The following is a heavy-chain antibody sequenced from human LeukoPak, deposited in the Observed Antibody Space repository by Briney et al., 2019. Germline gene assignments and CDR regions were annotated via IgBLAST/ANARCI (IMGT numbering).Heavy chain of an antibody. Sequence: ASVKVSCKASGYTSTSYDINWVRQATGQGLEWMGWINPNSGGTNYAQKFQGRVTMTRDTSISTAYMELSRLRSDDTAVYYCARDSGPSAFDYWGQGTLVTVSS. CDR1: GYTSTSYD. J-gene: IGHJ4*02. V-gene: IGHV1-2*02. CDR3: ARDSGPSAFDY. D-gene: IGHD6-25*01. CDR2: INPNSGGT.